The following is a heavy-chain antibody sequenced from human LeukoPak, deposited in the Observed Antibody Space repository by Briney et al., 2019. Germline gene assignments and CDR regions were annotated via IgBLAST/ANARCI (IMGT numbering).Heavy chain of an antibody. J-gene: IGHJ4*02. D-gene: IGHD6-13*01. CDR1: GFTFSSYS. CDR2: ISSSSSYI. Sequence: GGSLRLSCAASGFTFSSYSMNWVRQAPGKGLEWVSSISSSSSYIYYADSVKGRFTISRDNAKNSLYLQMNSLRVEDTAVYYCARDELTAGTIDYWGQGTLVTVSS. V-gene: IGHV3-21*01. CDR3: ARDELTAGTIDY.